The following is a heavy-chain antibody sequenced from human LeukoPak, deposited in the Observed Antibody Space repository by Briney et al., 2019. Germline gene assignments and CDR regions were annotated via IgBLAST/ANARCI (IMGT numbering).Heavy chain of an antibody. CDR3: ARADIVVVPADPFDY. J-gene: IGHJ4*02. V-gene: IGHV3-21*01. Sequence: GGSLRLSCAVSEFTFSSFSMNWVRQAPGRGLEWVASISIAYNHLYYADSVKGRFTVSRDNAKNSLYLQMNSLRGEDTAVYYCARADIVVVPADPFDYSGQGTLVTVSS. CDR1: EFTFSSFS. D-gene: IGHD2-15*01. CDR2: ISIAYNHL.